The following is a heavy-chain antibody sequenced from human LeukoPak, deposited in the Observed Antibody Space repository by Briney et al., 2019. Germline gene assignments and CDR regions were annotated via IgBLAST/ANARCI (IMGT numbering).Heavy chain of an antibody. CDR3: ARSLMGVQPFDY. Sequence: ASVKVSCKASGGTFSSYAISWVRQAPGQGLEWMGGIIPIFGTANYAQKFQGRVTITADESTSTAYMELSSLRSEDTAVYYCARSLMGVQPFDYWGQGTLVTVSS. CDR1: GGTFSSYA. CDR2: IIPIFGTA. V-gene: IGHV1-69*13. J-gene: IGHJ4*02. D-gene: IGHD6-6*01.